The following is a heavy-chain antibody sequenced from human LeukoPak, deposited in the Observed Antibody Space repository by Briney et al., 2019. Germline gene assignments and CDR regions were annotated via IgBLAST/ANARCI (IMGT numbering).Heavy chain of an antibody. CDR2: ISGSGGST. CDR3: ANGGYCSGGSCYLFDY. D-gene: IGHD2-15*01. J-gene: IGHJ4*02. CDR1: GFTFSSYA. Sequence: GGSLRLSCAASGFTFSSYAMSWVRQAPGKGLEWASAISGSGGSTYYADSVKGRFTISRDNSKNTLYLQMNSLRAEDTAVYYCANGGYCSGGSCYLFDYWGQGTLVTVSS. V-gene: IGHV3-23*01.